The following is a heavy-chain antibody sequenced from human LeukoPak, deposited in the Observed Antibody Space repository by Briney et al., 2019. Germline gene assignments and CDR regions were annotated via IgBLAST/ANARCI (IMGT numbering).Heavy chain of an antibody. J-gene: IGHJ4*02. CDR2: INSDGSST. CDR3: AKTRITMVRGVMAELDY. V-gene: IGHV3-74*01. D-gene: IGHD3-10*01. Sequence: GGSLRLSCAASGFTFSSYWMHWVRQAPGKGLVWVSRINSDGSSTSYADSVKGRFTISRDNSKNTLYLQMNSLGAEDTAVYYCAKTRITMVRGVMAELDYWGQGTLVTVSS. CDR1: GFTFSSYW.